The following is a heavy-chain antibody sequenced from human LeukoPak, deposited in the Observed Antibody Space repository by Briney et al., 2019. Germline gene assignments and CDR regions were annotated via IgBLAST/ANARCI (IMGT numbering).Heavy chain of an antibody. J-gene: IGHJ6*02. D-gene: IGHD3-9*01. Sequence: SETLSLTCSVSGGSISGTNYYWGWIRQPPGKGLEWISNIYYSGSTYYNPSLKSRVTISVDTSKNQFSLKLSSVTAADTAVYYCARQNPGGYFDYYYGMDVWGQGTTVTVSS. V-gene: IGHV4-39*01. CDR2: IYYSGST. CDR1: GGSISGTNYY. CDR3: ARQNPGGYFDYYYGMDV.